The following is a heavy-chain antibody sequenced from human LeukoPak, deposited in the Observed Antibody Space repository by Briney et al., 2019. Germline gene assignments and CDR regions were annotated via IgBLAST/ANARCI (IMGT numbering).Heavy chain of an antibody. V-gene: IGHV4-39*02. Sequence: SETLSLTCTVSGGSISSSSYYWGWIRQPPGKGLEWIGSIYYSGSTYYNPSLKSRVTISVDTSKNQFSLKLSSVTAADTAVYYCARDPPAVAADYWGQGTLVTVSS. CDR1: GGSISSSSYY. D-gene: IGHD6-19*01. CDR3: ARDPPAVAADY. CDR2: IYYSGST. J-gene: IGHJ4*02.